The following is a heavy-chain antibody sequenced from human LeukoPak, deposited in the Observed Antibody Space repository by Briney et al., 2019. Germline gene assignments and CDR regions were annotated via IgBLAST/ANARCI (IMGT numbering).Heavy chain of an antibody. CDR3: VISSGWKGGYYFDF. CDR1: GFTFSSYE. D-gene: IGHD6-19*01. J-gene: IGHJ4*02. Sequence: GGSLRLSCAASGFTFSSYELNWVGQAPGRGREGVSYISGRSSTIYYADSVKGRFTISRDNAKNSLYLQMNSLRAEDTGVYYCVISSGWKGGYYFDFWGQGTLVTVSA. V-gene: IGHV3-48*03. CDR2: ISGRSSTI.